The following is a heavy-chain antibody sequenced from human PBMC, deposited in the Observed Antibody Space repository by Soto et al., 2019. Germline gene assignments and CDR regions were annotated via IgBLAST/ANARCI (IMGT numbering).Heavy chain of an antibody. Sequence: QVQLQESGPGLVKPSETLSLTCTVSGGSISSYYWSWIRQPPGKGLEWIGYIYYSGTTNYNPSLKSRVTISVDTSKNQFSLKLSSVTSADTAIYYCARGGGSSNSYFDLWGRGTLVTVSS. CDR1: GGSISSYY. V-gene: IGHV4-59*01. D-gene: IGHD6-6*01. CDR2: IYYSGTT. J-gene: IGHJ2*01. CDR3: ARGGGSSNSYFDL.